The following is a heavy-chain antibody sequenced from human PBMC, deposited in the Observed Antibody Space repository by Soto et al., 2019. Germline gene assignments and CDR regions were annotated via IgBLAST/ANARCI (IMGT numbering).Heavy chain of an antibody. CDR3: ARPDYGDYAWLDY. CDR1: GYPFTGYY. Sequence: VGSVKVCFKASGYPFTGYYMHLVRQAPGQGLEWMGWINPNSGGTNYAQKFQGRVTMTRDTSISTAYMELSRLRSDDTAVYYCARPDYGDYAWLDYWGQGTMVTVSS. CDR2: INPNSGGT. V-gene: IGHV1-2*02. D-gene: IGHD4-17*01. J-gene: IGHJ4*02.